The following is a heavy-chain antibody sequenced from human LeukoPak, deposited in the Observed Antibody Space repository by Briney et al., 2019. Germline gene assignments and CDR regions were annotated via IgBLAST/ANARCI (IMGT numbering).Heavy chain of an antibody. J-gene: IGHJ3*02. V-gene: IGHV3-21*01. D-gene: IGHD2-2*01. CDR2: ISSSSSYI. CDR1: GFTVSSYS. Sequence: GGSLRLSCAASGFTVSSYSINWVRQAPGKGLGWVSSISSSSSYIYYADSVKGRFTISRDNAKNSLYLQMNSLRAQDTAVYYWARAGRVVPAAKNAFDIWGQGTMVTVSA. CDR3: ARAGRVVPAAKNAFDI.